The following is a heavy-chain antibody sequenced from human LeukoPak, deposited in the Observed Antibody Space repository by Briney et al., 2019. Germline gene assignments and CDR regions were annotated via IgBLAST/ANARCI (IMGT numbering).Heavy chain of an antibody. CDR3: VRAGWIITSGIDY. CDR2: LYTTGST. CDR1: GASITSCY. Sequence: SETLSLTCTVSGASITSCYWSWVRQPAGKRLEWIGRLYTTGSTNYNPSLKSRVTMSVDSSKNQFSLTLTSVTAADTAVYYCVRAGWIITSGIDYWGQGALVTVSS. J-gene: IGHJ4*02. D-gene: IGHD3-10*01. V-gene: IGHV4-4*07.